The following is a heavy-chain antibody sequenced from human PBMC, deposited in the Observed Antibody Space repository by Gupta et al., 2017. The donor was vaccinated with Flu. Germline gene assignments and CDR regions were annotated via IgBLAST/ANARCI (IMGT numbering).Heavy chain of an antibody. CDR3: ANLYSSSPIDY. CDR2: ISYDGSNK. D-gene: IGHD6-6*01. V-gene: IGHV3-30*18. Sequence: QVQLVESGGGVVQPGRSLRLSCAASGFTFSSYGMHWVRQAPGKGLEWVAVISYDGSNKYYADSVKGRFTISRDNSKNTLYLQMNSLRAEDTAVYYCANLYSSSPIDYWGQGTLVTVSS. CDR1: GFTFSSYG. J-gene: IGHJ4*02.